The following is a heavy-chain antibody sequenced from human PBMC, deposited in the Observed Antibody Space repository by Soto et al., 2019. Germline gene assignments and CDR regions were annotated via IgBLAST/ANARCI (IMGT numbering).Heavy chain of an antibody. CDR1: GVSIISSTW. J-gene: IGHJ5*02. CDR3: TRAGLLRAA. CDR2: IHHSGSA. D-gene: IGHD3-16*01. Sequence: QVQLQESGPGLVKPSGTLSLTCNVSGVSIISSTWWTWVRQSPGRVLEWLGEIHHSGSAYYNPSIKSGVGMSVDKSKIQFSLTLSPVTAADSAVYYCTRAGLLRAAWGQGILVTVSS. V-gene: IGHV4-4*02.